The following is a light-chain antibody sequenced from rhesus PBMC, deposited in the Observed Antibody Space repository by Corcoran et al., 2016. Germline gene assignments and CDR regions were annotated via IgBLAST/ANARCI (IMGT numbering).Light chain of an antibody. J-gene: IGKJ2*01. V-gene: IGKV1-21*01. CDR3: QQYNSLPFS. CDR1: QDISNW. Sequence: DIQMTQSPSSLSASVGDRVTITCRASQDISNWLAWYQQKPGKAPNLLISEASRLQSGVPSRCSGRGSGTDFTLPISSLQSEDFATYYCQQYNSLPFSFGQGTKVEIK. CDR2: EAS.